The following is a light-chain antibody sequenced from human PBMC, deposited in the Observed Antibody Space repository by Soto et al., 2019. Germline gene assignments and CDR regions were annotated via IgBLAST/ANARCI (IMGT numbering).Light chain of an antibody. J-gene: IGKJ2*01. Sequence: VVMTQSPLSLPVTLGQPASISCRSSQSLAYSDGNTYLNWFQQRPGQSPRRLIYKVSNRDSGVPDRLSGSGSVSDFTLKISRVEAEDVGIYYCMQGTHWPPYTFGQGTKLEIK. V-gene: IGKV2-30*01. CDR2: KVS. CDR3: MQGTHWPPYT. CDR1: QSLAYSDGNTY.